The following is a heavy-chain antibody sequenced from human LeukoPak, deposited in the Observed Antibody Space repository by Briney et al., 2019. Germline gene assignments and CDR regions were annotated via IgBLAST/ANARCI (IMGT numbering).Heavy chain of an antibody. CDR2: IYHSGST. D-gene: IGHD6-13*01. J-gene: IGHJ4*02. Sequence: PSETLSLTCAVSGDSISSSNWWSWVRQPPGKGLEWIGEIYHSGSTNYNPSLKSRVTISVDKSKNQFSLKLSSVTAADTAVYYCANRPIAAAGTDYWGQGTLVTVSS. CDR1: GDSISSSNW. CDR3: ANRPIAAAGTDY. V-gene: IGHV4-4*02.